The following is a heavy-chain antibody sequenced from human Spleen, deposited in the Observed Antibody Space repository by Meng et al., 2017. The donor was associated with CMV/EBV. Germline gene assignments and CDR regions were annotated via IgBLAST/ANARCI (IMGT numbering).Heavy chain of an antibody. CDR2: ISSRSGYI. Sequence: GESLKISCAASGFTFTNYNMNWVRQAPGKGLEWVSSISSRSGYIYYADSLKGRITISRDNAKISLYLQMNSLRAEDTAVYYCARGIIPDYYFYGMDVWGQGTTVTVSS. J-gene: IGHJ6*02. D-gene: IGHD2-2*01. V-gene: IGHV3-21*01. CDR1: GFTFTNYN. CDR3: ARGIIPDYYFYGMDV.